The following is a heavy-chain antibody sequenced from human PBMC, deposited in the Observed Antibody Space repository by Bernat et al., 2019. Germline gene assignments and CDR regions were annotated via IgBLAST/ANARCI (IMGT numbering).Heavy chain of an antibody. CDR2: INAGNGNT. Sequence: QVQLVQSGAEVKKPGASVKVSCKASGYTFTSYAMHWVRQAPGQRLEWMGWINAGNGNTKYSQKFQGRVTITRDTSASTAYMELSSRRSEDTAVYYCARDGAVRYFDLWGRGTLVTVSS. D-gene: IGHD2-8*01. V-gene: IGHV1-3*01. J-gene: IGHJ2*01. CDR3: ARDGAVRYFDL. CDR1: GYTFTSYA.